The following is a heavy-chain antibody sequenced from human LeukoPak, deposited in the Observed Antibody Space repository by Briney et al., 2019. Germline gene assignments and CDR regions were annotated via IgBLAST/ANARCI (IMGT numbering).Heavy chain of an antibody. CDR3: AREMFVPGYYTQDAFDI. CDR2: IYYSGST. CDR1: GGSISSYY. D-gene: IGHD3/OR15-3a*01. J-gene: IGHJ3*02. Sequence: SETLSLTCTVSGGSISSYYWNWIRQPPGKGLEWIGYIYYSGSTNYNPSLKSRVTISVDTSKDQFSLKLSSVTAADTAVYFCAREMFVPGYYTQDAFDIWGQGTMVTVSS. V-gene: IGHV4-59*01.